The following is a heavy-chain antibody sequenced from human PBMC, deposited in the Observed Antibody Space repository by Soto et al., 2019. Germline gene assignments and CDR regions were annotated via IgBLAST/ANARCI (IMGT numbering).Heavy chain of an antibody. CDR2: IYYSGST. D-gene: IGHD2-2*01. V-gene: IGHV4-31*03. Sequence: QVQLQESGPGLVKPSQTLSLTCTVSGGSISSGGYYWSWIRQHPGQALEWIGYIYYSGSTYYNPSLKSRVTISVDTSKNQFSLKLSSVTAADTAVYYCARGGPAAMTIYFDYWGQGTLVTVSS. CDR1: GGSISSGGYY. J-gene: IGHJ4*02. CDR3: ARGGPAAMTIYFDY.